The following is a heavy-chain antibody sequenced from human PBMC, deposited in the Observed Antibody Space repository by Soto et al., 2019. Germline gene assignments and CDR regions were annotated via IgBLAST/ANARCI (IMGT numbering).Heavy chain of an antibody. D-gene: IGHD3-10*01. Sequence: ASVKVSCKASGYTFTSYGISWVRQAPGQGLEWMGWISAYNGNTNYAQKLQGRVTMTTDTSTSTAYMELRSLRSDDTAVYYCARDPVWLSSRPRLIIFDYWGQGTLVTVSS. V-gene: IGHV1-18*01. J-gene: IGHJ4*02. CDR3: ARDPVWLSSRPRLIIFDY. CDR1: GYTFTSYG. CDR2: ISAYNGNT.